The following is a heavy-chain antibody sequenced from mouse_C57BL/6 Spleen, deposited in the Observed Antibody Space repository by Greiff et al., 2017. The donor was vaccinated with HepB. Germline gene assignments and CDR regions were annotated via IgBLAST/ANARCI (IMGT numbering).Heavy chain of an antibody. D-gene: IGHD1-1*01. J-gene: IGHJ1*01. CDR3: AKKCISTVPRWYFDD. CDR2: ILPGSGST. V-gene: IGHV1-9*01. CDR1: GYTFTGYW. Sequence: QVQLQQSGAELMKPGASVKLSCKATGYTFTGYWIEWVKQRPGHGLEWIGEILPGSGSTNYNEKFKGKATFTADTSSNTAYMQLSSLTTEDSAIYSSAKKCISTVPRWYFDDWGQGTTVTVSA.